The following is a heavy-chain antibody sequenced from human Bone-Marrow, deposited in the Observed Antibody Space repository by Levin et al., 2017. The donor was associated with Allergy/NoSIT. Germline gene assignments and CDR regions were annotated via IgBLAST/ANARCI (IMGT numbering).Heavy chain of an antibody. CDR2: ISYDGSNE. Sequence: GGSLRLSCEASGFTFSSYAMHWVRQAPGKGLEWVALISYDGSNEDYADSVKGRFNISRDKSKNTLYLEMNSLKSDDTAVYYCARDPTERCHGGSCYSFGFGFRRWFDPWGQGTLVIVSS. CDR3: ARDPTERCHGGSCYSFGFGFRRWFDP. J-gene: IGHJ5*02. D-gene: IGHD2-15*01. V-gene: IGHV3-30*04. CDR1: GFTFSSYA.